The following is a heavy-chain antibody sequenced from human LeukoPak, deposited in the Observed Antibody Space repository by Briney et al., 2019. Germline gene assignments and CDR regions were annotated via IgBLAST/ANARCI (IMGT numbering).Heavy chain of an antibody. CDR3: ARVSFGYSQYYVAH. J-gene: IGHJ4*02. Sequence: GGSLRLSCAASGFIVSSNYMSWVRQAPGKGLEWVSVIYSGGITYYADSVKGRFTISRDNSKNTLYLQMNSLRAEDTAMYYCARVSFGYSQYYVAHWGQGTLVTVSS. CDR1: GFIVSSNY. V-gene: IGHV3-53*01. D-gene: IGHD5-18*01. CDR2: IYSGGIT.